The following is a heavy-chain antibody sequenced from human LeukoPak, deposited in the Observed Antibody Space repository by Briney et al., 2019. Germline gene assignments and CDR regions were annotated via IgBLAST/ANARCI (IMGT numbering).Heavy chain of an antibody. Sequence: GGSLRLSCAASGFTFNNYGMHWLRQAPGKGLEWVAVIWYDGSNKYYADSVKGRFTISRDNSKNTLYLQMNSLRAEDTAVYYCARGCAGDCYYAFDIWGQGTLVTISS. D-gene: IGHD2-21*02. CDR1: GFTFNNYG. J-gene: IGHJ3*02. CDR3: ARGCAGDCYYAFDI. V-gene: IGHV3-33*01. CDR2: IWYDGSNK.